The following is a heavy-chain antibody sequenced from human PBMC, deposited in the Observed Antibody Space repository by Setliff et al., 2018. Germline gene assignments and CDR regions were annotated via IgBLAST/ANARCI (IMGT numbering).Heavy chain of an antibody. J-gene: IGHJ4*02. D-gene: IGHD2-8*02. CDR3: TVYNTGSSKDHY. CDR1: GDSISSTYH. Sequence: PSETLSLTCNVSGDSISSTYHWGWTRQPPGKGLEWIGTIYHSGNTYYNPSLNSRLTISVDTSKNQFSLRLTSVTAADTAIYYCTVYNTGSSKDHYWGQGTPVTV. V-gene: IGHV4-38-2*02. CDR2: IYHSGNT.